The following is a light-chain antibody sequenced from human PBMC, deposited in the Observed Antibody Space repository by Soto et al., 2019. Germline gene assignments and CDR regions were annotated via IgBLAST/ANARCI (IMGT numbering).Light chain of an antibody. CDR2: DVS. Sequence: QSVLTQPASVSGSPGQSITISCTGTSSDVGGYNYVSWYQQYPGKAPKVMIYDVSNRPSGVSNRFSGSKSGNTASLTISGLQAEDEADYYCSSYTSSSTYVFGSGTNSPS. J-gene: IGLJ1*01. CDR3: SSYTSSSTYV. CDR1: SSDVGGYNY. V-gene: IGLV2-14*03.